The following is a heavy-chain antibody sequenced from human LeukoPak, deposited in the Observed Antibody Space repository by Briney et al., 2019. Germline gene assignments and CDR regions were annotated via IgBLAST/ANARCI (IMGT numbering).Heavy chain of an antibody. Sequence: ASVKVSCKASGYTFTSYHLHWVRQAPGHGLEWMGIINPSGGSPNYAQKFQGRVTMTRDMSTSTVNMELSSLRSEDTAVYYCARAQGSYYHYYMDVWGKGTTVTVSS. CDR2: INPSGGSP. CDR3: ARAQGSYYHYYMDV. D-gene: IGHD1-26*01. V-gene: IGHV1-46*01. J-gene: IGHJ6*03. CDR1: GYTFTSYH.